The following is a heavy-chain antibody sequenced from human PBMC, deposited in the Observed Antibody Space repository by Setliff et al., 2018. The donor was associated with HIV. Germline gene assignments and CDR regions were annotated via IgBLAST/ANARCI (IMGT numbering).Heavy chain of an antibody. CDR3: ARGDSSGYYYVGGQADAFDI. J-gene: IGHJ3*02. Sequence: GASVKVSCKASGGTFSSYAISWVRQAPGQGLEWMGGIIPIFGTANYAQKFQGRVTITADEYTSTAYMELSSLRSEDTAVYYCARGDSSGYYYVGGQADAFDIWGQGTMVTVSS. CDR2: IIPIFGTA. CDR1: GGTFSSYA. V-gene: IGHV1-69*13. D-gene: IGHD3-22*01.